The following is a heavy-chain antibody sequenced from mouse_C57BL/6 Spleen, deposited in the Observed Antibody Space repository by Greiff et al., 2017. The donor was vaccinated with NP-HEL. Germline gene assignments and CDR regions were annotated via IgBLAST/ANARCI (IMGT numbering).Heavy chain of an antibody. CDR2: IYPGDGDT. Sequence: LQESGPELVKPGASVKISCKASGYAFSSSWMNWVKQRPGKGLEWIGRIYPGDGDTNYNGKFKGKATLTEDKSSSTAYMQLSSLTSEDSAVYFCARRDSSVGAMDYWGQGTSVTVSS. CDR3: ARRDSSVGAMDY. V-gene: IGHV1-82*01. CDR1: GYAFSSSW. D-gene: IGHD3-2*01. J-gene: IGHJ4*01.